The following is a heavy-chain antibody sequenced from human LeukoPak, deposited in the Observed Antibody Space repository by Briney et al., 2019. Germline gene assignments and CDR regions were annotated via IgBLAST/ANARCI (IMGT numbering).Heavy chain of an antibody. Sequence: PSETLSLTCAVYGGSFSGYYWSWIRQRPGKGLEWIGEINHSGSTNYNPSLKSRVTISVDTSKNQFSLKLSSVTAADTAVYYCARGRWDYVWGSYRSFYFDHWGQGTLVTVSS. J-gene: IGHJ4*02. CDR3: ARGRWDYVWGSYRSFYFDH. V-gene: IGHV4-34*01. D-gene: IGHD3-16*02. CDR2: INHSGST. CDR1: GGSFSGYY.